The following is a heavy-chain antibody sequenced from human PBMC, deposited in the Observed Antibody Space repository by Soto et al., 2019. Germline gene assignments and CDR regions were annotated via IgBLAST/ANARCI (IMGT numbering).Heavy chain of an antibody. Sequence: ASVKVSCKQSGYTFANYYRHWVRQAPRQGLEWMGIINPSGGSTSYAQKFQGRVTMTRDTSTSTVYMELSSLRSEDTAVYYCARDGPPIVVVPAAMGNWFDPWGQGTLVTVSS. J-gene: IGHJ5*02. CDR1: GYTFANYY. CDR3: ARDGPPIVVVPAAMGNWFDP. V-gene: IGHV1-46*03. D-gene: IGHD2-2*01. CDR2: INPSGGST.